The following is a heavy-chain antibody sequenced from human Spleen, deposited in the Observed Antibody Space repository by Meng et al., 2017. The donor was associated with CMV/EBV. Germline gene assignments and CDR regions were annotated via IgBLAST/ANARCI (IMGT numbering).Heavy chain of an antibody. D-gene: IGHD1-26*01. J-gene: IGHJ4*02. CDR3: AKTGGSYDY. Sequence: QVQVPESGPGLVKPSQTLSLTCPVSGGSISSGDSYWSWIRQPPGKGLEWIGYIYYSGSTYYNPSLRSRITISVDTSKNQFSLRLSSVTAADTAVYYCAKTGGSYDYWGQGTLVTVSS. V-gene: IGHV4-30-4*01. CDR2: IYYSGST. CDR1: GGSISSGDSY.